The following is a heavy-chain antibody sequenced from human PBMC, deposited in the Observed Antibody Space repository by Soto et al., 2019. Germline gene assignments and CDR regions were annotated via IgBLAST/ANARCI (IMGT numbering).Heavy chain of an antibody. Sequence: SETLSLTCTVSGGSISSYYWSWIRQPPGKGLEWIGYIYYSGSTYHNPSLKSLVTISVDTSKTQFSLILSAVTPADTAVYYCARVPEIDKAEVLDYWGQGTLV. CDR2: IYYSGST. CDR3: ARVPEIDKAEVLDY. J-gene: IGHJ4*02. D-gene: IGHD2-8*02. V-gene: IGHV4-59*01. CDR1: GGSISSYY.